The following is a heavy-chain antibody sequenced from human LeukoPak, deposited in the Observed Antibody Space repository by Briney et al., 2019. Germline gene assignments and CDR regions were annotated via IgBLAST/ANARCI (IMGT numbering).Heavy chain of an antibody. Sequence: GGSLRLSCAASGFTVSSTYMSWVRQAPGKGLEWVSVIYSVGSTYYADSVKGRFTIARDNAKNSLFLQMSSLRAEDTAVYYCAREAEQWRSVWYFDYWGQGTLVTVSS. V-gene: IGHV3-66*01. CDR1: GFTVSSTY. J-gene: IGHJ4*02. D-gene: IGHD6-19*01. CDR2: IYSVGST. CDR3: AREAEQWRSVWYFDY.